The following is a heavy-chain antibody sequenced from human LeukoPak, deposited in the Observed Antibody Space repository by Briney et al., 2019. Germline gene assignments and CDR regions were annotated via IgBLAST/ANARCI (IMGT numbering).Heavy chain of an antibody. V-gene: IGHV3-30-3*01. CDR2: ISYDGSNK. CDR1: GFPFSSYA. Sequence: PGGSLRLSCSASGFPFSSYAMHWVRQAPGKGLEWVAVISYDGSNKYYADSVKGRFTISRDNSKNTLYLQMNSLRAEDTAVYYCAKGGVATVDYFDHWGQGTLVTVSS. J-gene: IGHJ4*02. CDR3: AKGGVATVDYFDH. D-gene: IGHD5-12*01.